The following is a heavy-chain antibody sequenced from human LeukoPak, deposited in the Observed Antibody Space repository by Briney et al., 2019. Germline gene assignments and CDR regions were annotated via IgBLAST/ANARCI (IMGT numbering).Heavy chain of an antibody. V-gene: IGHV4-39*01. J-gene: IGHJ4*02. Sequence: PSETLSLTCTVSGVSISSSSYYWGWIRQPPGKGLEWIGSIYYSGSTYYNPSLKSRVTISVDTSKNQFSLKLSSVTAADTAVYYCARPSSRGSYYFYWGQGTLVTVSS. CDR2: IYYSGST. D-gene: IGHD1-26*01. CDR1: GVSISSSSYY. CDR3: ARPSSRGSYYFY.